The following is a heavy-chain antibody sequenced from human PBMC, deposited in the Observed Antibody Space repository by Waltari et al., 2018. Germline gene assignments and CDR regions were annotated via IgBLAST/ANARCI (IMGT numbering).Heavy chain of an antibody. CDR3: ASARPGMIQGHFFEN. J-gene: IGHJ4*01. CDR1: GYTITALL. Sequence: PLVPSGAEVQTPGASVQLARKVSGYTITALLIPTVPPAPGTGLDWVRQVHGKGLEWVGGMDPEDAGRVYAPTLLGRVSITQDTSTKMAYMELGSLTSEDTAVYYCASARPGMIQGHFFENWGQGTLVTVSS. CDR2: MDPEDAGR. V-gene: IGHV1-24*01. D-gene: IGHD3-22*01.